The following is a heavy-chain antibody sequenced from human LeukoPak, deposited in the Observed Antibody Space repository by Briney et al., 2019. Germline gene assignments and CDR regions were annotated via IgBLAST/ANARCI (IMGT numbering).Heavy chain of an antibody. J-gene: IGHJ6*03. CDR1: GGTFSSYA. CDR2: IIPIFGTA. D-gene: IGHD3-3*01. CDR3: ARGGAAIFGVPNYYYYYMDV. V-gene: IGHV1-69*13. Sequence: SVKVSCKASGGTFSSYAISWVRQAPGQGLEWMGGIIPIFGTANYAQKFQGRVTITADESTSTAYMELSSLRSEDTAVYYCARGGAAIFGVPNYYYYYMDVWGKGTTVTVSS.